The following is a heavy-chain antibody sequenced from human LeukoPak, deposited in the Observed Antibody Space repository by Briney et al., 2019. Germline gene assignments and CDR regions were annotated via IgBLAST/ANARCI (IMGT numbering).Heavy chain of an antibody. CDR2: ISSSSSYI. J-gene: IGHJ4*02. V-gene: IGHV3-21*01. CDR1: GFTFSSYS. D-gene: IGHD2-15*01. CDR3: ARGKSTDIVVVVAALGAFDY. Sequence: GGSLRLSCAASGFTFSSYSMNWVRQAPGKGLEWVSSISSSSSYIYYADSVKGRFTISRDNAKNSLYLQMNSLRAEDTAVYYCARGKSTDIVVVVAALGAFDYWGQGTLVTVSS.